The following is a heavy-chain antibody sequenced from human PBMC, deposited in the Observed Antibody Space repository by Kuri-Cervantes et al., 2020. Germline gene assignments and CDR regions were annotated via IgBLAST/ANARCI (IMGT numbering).Heavy chain of an antibody. D-gene: IGHD1-26*01. V-gene: IGHV4-61*01. CDR2: IYYSGST. J-gene: IGHJ6*02. CDR1: GGSVSSGSYY. Sequence: SETLSLTCTVSGGSVSSGSYYWSWIRQPPGKGLEWIGYIYYSGSTNYNPSLKSRVTISVDTSTNQFSLKLKSLTPADTAVYYCAREGVVGVYYYYGMDVWGQGTTVTVSS. CDR3: AREGVVGVYYYYGMDV.